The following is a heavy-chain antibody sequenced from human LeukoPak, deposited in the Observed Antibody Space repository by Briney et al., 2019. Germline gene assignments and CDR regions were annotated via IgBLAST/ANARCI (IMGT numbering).Heavy chain of an antibody. J-gene: IGHJ5*02. CDR2: IRYDGSNK. Sequence: GGSLRLSCAASGFTFSSYGMHWVRQAPGKGLEWVAFIRYDGSNKYYADSVKGRFTISRDNSKNTLYLQMNSLRAEDTAVYYYAKDGDGYNYGKNNWFDPWGQGTLVTVSS. CDR1: GFTFSSYG. CDR3: AKDGDGYNYGKNNWFDP. D-gene: IGHD5-24*01. V-gene: IGHV3-30*02.